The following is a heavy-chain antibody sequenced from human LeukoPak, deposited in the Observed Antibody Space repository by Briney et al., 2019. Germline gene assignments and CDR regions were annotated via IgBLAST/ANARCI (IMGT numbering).Heavy chain of an antibody. D-gene: IGHD3-10*01. Sequence: ASVKVSCKASGYTFTSYGISWVRQAPGQGLEWMGWISAYNGHTNYAQKLQGRVTMTTDTSTSTAYMELRSLRSDDTAVYYCARVPMITMVRGVIFDYWGQGTLVTVSS. V-gene: IGHV1-18*01. CDR1: GYTFTSYG. J-gene: IGHJ4*02. CDR2: ISAYNGHT. CDR3: ARVPMITMVRGVIFDY.